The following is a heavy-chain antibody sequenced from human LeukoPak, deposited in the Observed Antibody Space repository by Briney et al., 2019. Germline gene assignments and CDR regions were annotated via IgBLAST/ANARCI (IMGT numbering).Heavy chain of an antibody. V-gene: IGHV1-2*06. J-gene: IGHJ4*02. CDR2: INPNSGGT. Sequence: ASVKVSCKASGYTFIGYYMHWVRQAPGQGPEWMGRINPNSGGTNYAQKFQGRVTMTRDTSISTAYMELSRLRSDDTAVYYCALGVEWFGEFDYWGQGTLVTVSS. CDR3: ALGVEWFGEFDY. D-gene: IGHD3-10*01. CDR1: GYTFIGYY.